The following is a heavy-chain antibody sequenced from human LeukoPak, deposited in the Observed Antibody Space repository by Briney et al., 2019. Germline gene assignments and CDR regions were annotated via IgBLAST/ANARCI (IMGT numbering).Heavy chain of an antibody. CDR3: AKARIAAAGKGPYYYYGMDV. CDR2: ISGSGGST. J-gene: IGHJ6*02. Sequence: PGGSLRLSCAASGFTFSSYAMSWVRQAPGKGLEWVSPISGSGGSTYYADSVKGRFTISRDNSKNTLYLQMNSLRAEDTAVYYCAKARIAAAGKGPYYYYGMDVWGQGTTVTVSS. D-gene: IGHD6-13*01. V-gene: IGHV3-23*01. CDR1: GFTFSSYA.